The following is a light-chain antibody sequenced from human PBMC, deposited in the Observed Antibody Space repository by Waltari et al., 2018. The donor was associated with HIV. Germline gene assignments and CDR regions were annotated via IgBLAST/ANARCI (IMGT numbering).Light chain of an antibody. J-gene: IGLJ3*02. Sequence: SYVLTQPPSVSLAPGKTARITCEGDHIARKHVHGYQQKPGQVPVLVIYDDSDRPSGIPERFSGSNSGNTATLTISRVEAGDEADYYCQVWDSSRDHWVFGGGTKLTVL. CDR1: HIARKH. V-gene: IGLV3-21*04. CDR3: QVWDSSRDHWV. CDR2: DDS.